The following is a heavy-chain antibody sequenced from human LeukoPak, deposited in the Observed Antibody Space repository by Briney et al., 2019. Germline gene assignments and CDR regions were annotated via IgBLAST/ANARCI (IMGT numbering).Heavy chain of an antibody. CDR1: GYTFTSYG. J-gene: IGHJ6*02. CDR2: ISTYNGST. Sequence: ASVKVSCKASGYTFTSYGISWVRQAPGQGLEWMGWISTYNGSTSHVQKFQGRVTMTTDTSTSTAYMEVGSLRSDDTAVYYCARGDLYYYYVMDVWGQGTTVTVSS. CDR3: ARGDLYYYYVMDV. V-gene: IGHV1-18*01.